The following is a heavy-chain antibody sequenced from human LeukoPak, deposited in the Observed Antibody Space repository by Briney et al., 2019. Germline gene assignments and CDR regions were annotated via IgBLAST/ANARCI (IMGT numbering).Heavy chain of an antibody. V-gene: IGHV4-39*07. Sequence: SETLSLTCAVSGDSIDSTRYYWGWIRQPPGKGLEWIGSIYFSGSTYYNPSLKRRVTISVDTSKNQFSLKLSSVTAADTAVYYCARECRKETALDLWAQENLVSVSS. D-gene: IGHD5-18*01. CDR1: GDSIDSTRYY. J-gene: IGHJ5*02. CDR2: IYFSGST. CDR3: ARECRKETALDL.